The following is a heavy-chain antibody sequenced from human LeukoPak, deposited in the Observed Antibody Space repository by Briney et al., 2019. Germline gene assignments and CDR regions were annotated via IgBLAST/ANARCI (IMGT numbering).Heavy chain of an antibody. Sequence: GGSLRLSCAASGFTVSSTYMSWVRHIPGKGLEWVSVISSGGNTYYTDPVKGRFTISRDGSKNTLYLQMNSLRVEDTAVYYCARGSVVTSWAFDIWGQGTMVTVSS. CDR2: ISSGGNT. V-gene: IGHV3-66*01. CDR1: GFTVSSTY. J-gene: IGHJ3*02. CDR3: ARGSVVTSWAFDI. D-gene: IGHD2-21*02.